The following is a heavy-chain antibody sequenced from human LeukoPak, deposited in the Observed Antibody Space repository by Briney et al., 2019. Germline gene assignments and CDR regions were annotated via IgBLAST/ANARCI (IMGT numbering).Heavy chain of an antibody. CDR2: IYYSGST. CDR3: ARASLRPAALDY. Sequence: SETLSLTCNVAGGSINSSGYYWGWIRQPPGKGLEWIGYIYYSGSTNYNPSLKSRVTISVDTSKNQFSLKLSSVTAADTAVYYCARASLRPAALDYWGQGTLVTVSS. D-gene: IGHD2-2*01. J-gene: IGHJ4*02. V-gene: IGHV4-61*08. CDR1: GGSINSSGYY.